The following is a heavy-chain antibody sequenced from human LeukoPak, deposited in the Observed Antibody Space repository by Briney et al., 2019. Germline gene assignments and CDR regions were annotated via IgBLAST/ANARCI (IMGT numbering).Heavy chain of an antibody. J-gene: IGHJ4*02. CDR3: AAYSSGWYPIDY. Sequence: GGSLRLSCAASGFTFSSYAMNWVRQAPGKGLEWVSYISSSGITIYYADSVKGRFTISRDNAKNSLYLQMNSLRAEDTAVYYCAAYSSGWYPIDYWGQGTLVTVSS. CDR2: ISSSGITI. CDR1: GFTFSSYA. D-gene: IGHD6-19*01. V-gene: IGHV3-48*03.